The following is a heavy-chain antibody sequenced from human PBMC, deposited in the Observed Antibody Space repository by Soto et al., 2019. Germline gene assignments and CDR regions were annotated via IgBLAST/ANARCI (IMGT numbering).Heavy chain of an antibody. J-gene: IGHJ4*02. CDR2: IYFRGTT. Sequence: PSETLSLTCTVSGGSISSYYWSWIRQPPGKGLEWIGYIYFRGTTNYNPSLKSRVTMSADTSKNQLSLKLNSVTAADTAVYYCARMNYYDTSGYPFDYWGQGMMVT. V-gene: IGHV4-59*01. CDR3: ARMNYYDTSGYPFDY. CDR1: GGSISSYY. D-gene: IGHD3-22*01.